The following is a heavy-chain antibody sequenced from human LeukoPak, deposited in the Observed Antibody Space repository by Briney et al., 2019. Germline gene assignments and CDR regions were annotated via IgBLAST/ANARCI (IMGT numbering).Heavy chain of an antibody. V-gene: IGHV3-23*01. CDR1: GFTVSSNY. J-gene: IGHJ3*02. Sequence: GGSLRLSCAASGFTVSSNYMSWVRQAPGKGLEWVSLVSGSGGIKYYADSVKGRFTISRDNSKNTLYLQMNSLRAEDTAVYYCAKDQYSSGDDAFDIWGQGTTVTVSS. D-gene: IGHD3-22*01. CDR3: AKDQYSSGDDAFDI. CDR2: VSGSGGIK.